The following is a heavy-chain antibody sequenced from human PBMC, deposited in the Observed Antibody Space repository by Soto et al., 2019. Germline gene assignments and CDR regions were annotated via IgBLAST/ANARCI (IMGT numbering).Heavy chain of an antibody. CDR3: ARFRSDDFWSGYYFDY. Sequence: SETLSLTCAVYGGSFSGYYWSWIRQPPGKGLEWIGEINHSGSTNYNPSLKSRVTISVDTSKNQFSLKLSSVTAADTAVYYCARFRSDDFWSGYYFDYWGQGTLVTVSS. J-gene: IGHJ4*02. CDR2: INHSGST. CDR1: GGSFSGYY. V-gene: IGHV4-34*01. D-gene: IGHD3-3*01.